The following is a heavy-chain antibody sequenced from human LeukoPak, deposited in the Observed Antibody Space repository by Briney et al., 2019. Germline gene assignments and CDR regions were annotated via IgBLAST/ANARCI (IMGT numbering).Heavy chain of an antibody. CDR3: ARAGGSSSWYNWFDP. CDR1: GYTFTGYY. D-gene: IGHD6-13*01. CDR2: INPNSGGT. J-gene: IGHJ5*02. V-gene: IGHV1-2*02. Sequence: VASVKVSCKASGYTFTGYYMHWVRQAPGQGLEWMGWINPNSGGTNYAQKFQGRVTMTRDTSISTAYMELSRLRSDDTAVYYCARAGGSSSWYNWFDPWGQGTLVTVSS.